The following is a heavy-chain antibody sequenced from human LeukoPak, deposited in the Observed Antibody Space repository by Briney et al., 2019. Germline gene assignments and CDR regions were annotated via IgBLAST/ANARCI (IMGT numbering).Heavy chain of an antibody. CDR1: GGSFSSSSYY. Sequence: PSETLSLTCTVSGGSFSSSSYYWGWIRQPPGKGLEWIGSIYYSGSTYYNPSLKSRVTISVDTSKNQFSLKLSSVTAADTAVYFCARGPYSYDSSGAFDIWGQGTMVTVSS. D-gene: IGHD3-22*01. V-gene: IGHV4-39*07. J-gene: IGHJ3*02. CDR3: ARGPYSYDSSGAFDI. CDR2: IYYSGST.